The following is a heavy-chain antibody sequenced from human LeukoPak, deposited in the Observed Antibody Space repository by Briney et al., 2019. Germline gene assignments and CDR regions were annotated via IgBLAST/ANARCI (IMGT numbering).Heavy chain of an antibody. D-gene: IGHD5-12*01. V-gene: IGHV4-39*01. J-gene: IGHJ4*02. CDR2: IYSSGNT. CDR3: AIRNGYGLIYI. Sequence: SETLSLTCALSGPSITSSKYYWGWVRQSPGKGLEWIEKIYSSGNTYYNASLKSRVTMSRATSQYQCFLRLSSVRAGVTARDYCAIRNGYGLIYIWGQKTLVTVSS. CDR1: GPSITSSKYY.